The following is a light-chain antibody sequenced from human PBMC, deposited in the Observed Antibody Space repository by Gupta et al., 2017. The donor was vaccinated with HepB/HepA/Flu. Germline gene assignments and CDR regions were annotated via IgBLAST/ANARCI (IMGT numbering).Light chain of an antibody. CDR2: EVT. V-gene: IGLV2-23*02. CDR3: CSYVISTTKV. CDR1: NGDVGTYDL. Sequence: QSALTQPASVSGSPGQSITISCTGSNGDVGTYDLVSWYQQHPGKAPKLMMYEVTKRPPGMSKRFSGSKSGNTASLTISWIHGYDEADYYCCSYVISTTKVCGTGTTVTVL. J-gene: IGLJ1*01.